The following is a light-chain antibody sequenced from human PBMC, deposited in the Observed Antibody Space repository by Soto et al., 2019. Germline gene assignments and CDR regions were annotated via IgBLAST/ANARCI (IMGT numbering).Light chain of an antibody. CDR2: AAS. J-gene: IGKJ1*01. CDR1: QSISSY. CDR3: QQSYSIPWT. Sequence: DIQMTQSPSSLSASVGDRVTITGRASQSISSYLNWYQQKPGKAPKVLIYAASSLQSGVPSRFSGSGSGTDFTLTISSLLPEDFATYYCQQSYSIPWTFGQGTKVEIK. V-gene: IGKV1-39*01.